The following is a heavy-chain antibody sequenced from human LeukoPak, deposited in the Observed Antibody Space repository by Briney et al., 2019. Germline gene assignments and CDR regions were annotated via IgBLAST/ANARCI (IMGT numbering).Heavy chain of an antibody. Sequence: SETLSLTCTVSRGSISSGSSYWGRIRQPPGKGLEWIGSIFYGGSTYYNPSLKSRVTMSVDMSKNQFSLKLSSVAPADTAVYYCARNGRVEGYFDLWGRGTLVTVSS. D-gene: IGHD3-10*02. CDR3: ARNGRVEGYFDL. J-gene: IGHJ2*01. CDR1: RGSISSGSSY. CDR2: IFYGGST. V-gene: IGHV4-39*01.